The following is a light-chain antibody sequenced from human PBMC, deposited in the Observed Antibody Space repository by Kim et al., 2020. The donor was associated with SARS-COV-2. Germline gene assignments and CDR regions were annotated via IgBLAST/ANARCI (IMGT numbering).Light chain of an antibody. Sequence: SVSPGERATLSRRASQSVSSNLAWYQQKPGQAPRLLIYGASTRATGIPARFSGSGSGTEFTLTISSLQSEDFAVYYCQQYNNWLTFGGGTKVDIK. CDR2: GAS. J-gene: IGKJ4*01. CDR3: QQYNNWLT. CDR1: QSVSSN. V-gene: IGKV3-15*01.